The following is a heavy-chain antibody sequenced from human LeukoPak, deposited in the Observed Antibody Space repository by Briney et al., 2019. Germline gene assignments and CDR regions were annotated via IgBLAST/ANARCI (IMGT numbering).Heavy chain of an antibody. V-gene: IGHV3-30*18. CDR2: ISHDGSNK. D-gene: IGHD3-16*01. CDR3: AKVRWGSDNALDS. Sequence: GGSLRLSCAASGFPFSDYGMYWVRQAPGKGLEWLAVISHDGSNKHYADSVKGRITISRDNSMNTLYLQMNSLTAEDTAVYYCAKVRWGSDNALDSWGQGTLVTGSS. CDR1: GFPFSDYG. J-gene: IGHJ4*02.